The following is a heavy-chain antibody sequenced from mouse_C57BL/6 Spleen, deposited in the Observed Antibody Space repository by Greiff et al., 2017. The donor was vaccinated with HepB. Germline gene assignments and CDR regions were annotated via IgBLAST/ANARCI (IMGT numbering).Heavy chain of an antibody. D-gene: IGHD2-3*01. CDR3: VRRLDGYYDWYFDV. J-gene: IGHJ1*03. CDR1: GFSFNTYA. CDR2: IRSKSNNYAT. Sequence: DVQLVESGGGLVQPKGSLKLSCAASGFSFNTYAMNWVRQAPGKGLEWVARIRSKSNNYATYYADSVKDRFTISRDDSESMLYLQMKNLKTEDTAMYYCVRRLDGYYDWYFDVWGTGTTVTVSS. V-gene: IGHV10-1*01.